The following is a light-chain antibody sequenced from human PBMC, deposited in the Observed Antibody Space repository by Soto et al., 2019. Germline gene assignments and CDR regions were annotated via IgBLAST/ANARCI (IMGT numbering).Light chain of an antibody. V-gene: IGLV2-23*01. CDR2: EGS. J-gene: IGLJ1*01. Sequence: ALTQRASVSGSPGQSITISCTGTSSDVGSYNLVSWYQQHPGTAPKLMIYEGSKRPSGFSNRFACSKSGNTASLTISGLQSEDEADYYCCSYAGSSTYVFGAGSKVTV. CDR1: SSDVGSYNL. CDR3: CSYAGSSTYV.